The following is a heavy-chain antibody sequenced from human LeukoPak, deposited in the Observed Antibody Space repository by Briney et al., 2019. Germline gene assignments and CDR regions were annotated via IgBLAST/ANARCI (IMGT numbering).Heavy chain of an antibody. Sequence: GGSLRLSCAASGFSFTSFTMHWVRQAPGKGLEWVSAISFDGSNKFYADSVKGRFTISRDQYKNTLYVQMNSRRVENTAVYFCAKGLRGEVAGNPLDYWGQGTLVTASS. D-gene: IGHD6-19*01. CDR1: GFSFTSFT. CDR2: ISFDGSNK. V-gene: IGHV3-30*18. CDR3: AKGLRGEVAGNPLDY. J-gene: IGHJ4*02.